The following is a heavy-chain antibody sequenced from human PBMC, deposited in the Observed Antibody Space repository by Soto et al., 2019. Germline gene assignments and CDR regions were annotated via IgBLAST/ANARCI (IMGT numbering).Heavy chain of an antibody. Sequence: QVQLQESGPGLVRPSETLSLTCTVSAGSISTINYYWSWIRQHPEKGLEWIGYISYSGSTFYHSSLKSRVTISLDTSKKHFSLTLTSVTAADTAVSYCARSAQWYGFDPWGQGTMVTVSS. D-gene: IGHD2-8*01. CDR2: ISYSGST. J-gene: IGHJ3*01. CDR3: ARSAQWYGFDP. V-gene: IGHV4-31*03. CDR1: AGSISTINYY.